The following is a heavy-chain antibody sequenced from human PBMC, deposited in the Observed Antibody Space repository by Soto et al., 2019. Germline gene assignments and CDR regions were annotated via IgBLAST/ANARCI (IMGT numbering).Heavy chain of an antibody. Sequence: GGSLRLSCAASGLTFTTYGIHWVRQAPGKGLEWVAVISSDGRKSYFADSVKGRFTISRDNSMNTVYLQINNVRAEDTAVYYCAKERMGYYYGLDVWGQGTTVTVSS. V-gene: IGHV3-30*18. CDR3: AKERMGYYYGLDV. J-gene: IGHJ6*02. D-gene: IGHD6-13*01. CDR1: GLTFTTYG. CDR2: ISSDGRKS.